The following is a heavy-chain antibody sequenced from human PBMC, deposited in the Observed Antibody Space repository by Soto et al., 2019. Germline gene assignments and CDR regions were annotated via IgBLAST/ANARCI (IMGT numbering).Heavy chain of an antibody. J-gene: IGHJ5*02. CDR3: VRDRYSSSGWFDP. D-gene: IGHD3-10*01. V-gene: IGHV6-1*01. Sequence: PSQTLSLTCAISGDSVSSYSAAWNWIRQSPSGGLEWLGRTYYRSRFFSDYAESVKSRIIINPDTSKNQFSLQLKSVTPEDKAVYYCVRDRYSSSGWFDPWGQGTPVTVSS. CDR2: TYYRSRFFS. CDR1: GDSVSSYSAA.